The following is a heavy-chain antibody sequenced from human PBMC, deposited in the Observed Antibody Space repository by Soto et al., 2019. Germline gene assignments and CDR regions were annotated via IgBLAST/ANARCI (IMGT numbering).Heavy chain of an antibody. V-gene: IGHV1-18*04. CDR1: GYTFTSYG. CDR3: AREKASAAARDYYYCYYYGMDV. J-gene: IGHJ6*02. Sequence: ASVKVSCKASGYTFTSYGISWVRQAPGQGLEWMGWISAYNGNTNYAQKLQGRVTMTTDTSTSTAYMELRSLRSDDTAVYYCAREKASAAARDYYYCYYYGMDVWGQGTTVTV. CDR2: ISAYNGNT. D-gene: IGHD3-10*01.